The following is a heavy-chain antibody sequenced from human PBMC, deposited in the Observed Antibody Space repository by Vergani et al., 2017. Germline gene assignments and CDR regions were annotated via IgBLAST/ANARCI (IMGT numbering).Heavy chain of an antibody. CDR3: ARVRSEGMVHWYYFDY. CDR2: IIPIFGIA. J-gene: IGHJ4*02. CDR1: GGTFSSYA. V-gene: IGHV1-69*17. D-gene: IGHD3-10*01. Sequence: QVQLVQSGAEVKKPGSSVKVSCKASGGTFSSYAISWVRQAPGQGLEWMGGIIPIFGIANYAQKFQGRVTITADKSTSTAYMELSSLRSEDTAVYYWARVRSEGMVHWYYFDYWGQGTLVTVSS.